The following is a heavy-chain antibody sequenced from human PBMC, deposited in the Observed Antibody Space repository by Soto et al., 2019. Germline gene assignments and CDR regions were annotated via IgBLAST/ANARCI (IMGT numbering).Heavy chain of an antibody. J-gene: IGHJ1*01. D-gene: IGHD3-3*01. CDR1: VYNFTCYY. Sequence: XSVKVSCKASVYNFTCYYMHWVRQAPGQGLEWMGWINPNSGGTNYAQKFQGRVTMTRDTSISTAYMELSRLRSDDTAVYYCARGITTYELWGQGTLVTVSS. V-gene: IGHV1-2*02. CDR2: INPNSGGT. CDR3: ARGITTYEL.